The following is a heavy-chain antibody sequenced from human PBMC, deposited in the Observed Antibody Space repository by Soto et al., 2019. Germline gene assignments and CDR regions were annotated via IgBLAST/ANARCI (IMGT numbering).Heavy chain of an antibody. CDR1: GASISDYY. CDR2: VYVTGTT. D-gene: IGHD6-19*01. Sequence: ETLAPTCAVSGASISDYYWSWIRQPSGQALEWIGRVYVTGTTYFNPSLKSRVTMSLDTSNNQVSLKLSSVTAADSAIYYCERDGEYTSGWYSFDSWGPGTSVTVSS. V-gene: IGHV4-4*07. J-gene: IGHJ5*01. CDR3: ERDGEYTSGWYSFDS.